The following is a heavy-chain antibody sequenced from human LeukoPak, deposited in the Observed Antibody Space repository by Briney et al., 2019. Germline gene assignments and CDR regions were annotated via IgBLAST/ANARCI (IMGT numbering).Heavy chain of an antibody. V-gene: IGHV3-7*03. CDR1: GFTFSGFW. D-gene: IGHD3-10*01. Sequence: GGSLRLSCAVSGFTFSGFWMSWSRQAPGKGLEWVASINSDGSEGYYADVVKGRFTISRDNAKNSLYLQINSLRAEDTAVYYCTTVRYWGQGTLVTVSS. J-gene: IGHJ4*02. CDR2: INSDGSEG. CDR3: TTVRY.